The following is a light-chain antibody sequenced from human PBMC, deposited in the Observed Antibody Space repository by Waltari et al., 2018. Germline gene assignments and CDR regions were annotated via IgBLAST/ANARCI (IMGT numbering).Light chain of an antibody. CDR3: QYYGASPPMYT. J-gene: IGKJ2*01. CDR2: GAS. Sequence: EIVLTQSPGTLSLSPGERAILSCRTSQSVSNAYIAWYQQKPGQAPRLLTYGASTRATGIPDRFSGSGSGTDFALSISRLETEDFVVYYCQYYGASPPMYTFGQGTKVEIK. CDR1: QSVSNAY. V-gene: IGKV3-20*01.